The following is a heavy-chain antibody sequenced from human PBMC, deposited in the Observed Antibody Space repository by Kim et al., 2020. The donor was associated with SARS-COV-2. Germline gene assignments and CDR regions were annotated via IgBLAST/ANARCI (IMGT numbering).Heavy chain of an antibody. V-gene: IGHV4-61*01. CDR2: IYYTGST. J-gene: IGHJ4*02. D-gene: IGHD5-18*01. Sequence: SETLSLTCTVSGGSVSSGSFYWNWIRQPPGKGLEWIGYIYYTGSTNYNPSLKSRVTISVDTSKNQFSLKLTSVTAADTAVYYCARAPYSYFDYWGQGTLVTVSS. CDR3: ARAPYSYFDY. CDR1: GGSVSSGSFY.